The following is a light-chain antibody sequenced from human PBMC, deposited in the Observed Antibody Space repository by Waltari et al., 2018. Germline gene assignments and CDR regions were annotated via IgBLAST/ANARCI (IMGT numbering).Light chain of an antibody. J-gene: IGLJ2*01. V-gene: IGLV3-10*01. Sequence: YDLTQPPSVSVSPGQTAAITSPGDALPTQYTFWSQQKSGQAPVLVMYDDNKRPSGIPGRFSGSSAGTVATLTITGAQVDDEADYYCYSKDTDGGSQGKIGGGTKLTVL. CDR2: DDN. CDR1: ALPTQY. CDR3: YSKDTDGGSQGK.